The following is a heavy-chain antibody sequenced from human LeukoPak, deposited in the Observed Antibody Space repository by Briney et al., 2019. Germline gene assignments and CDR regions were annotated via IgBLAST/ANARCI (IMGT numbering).Heavy chain of an antibody. CDR1: GGSISSYY. J-gene: IGHJ6*02. V-gene: IGHV4-59*08. CDR2: IYYSGSA. CDR3: AATGAHRDYYYGMDV. Sequence: PSETLSLTCTVSGGSISSYYWSWIRQPPGKGLEWIGYIYYSGSANYNPSLKSRVTISVDTSKNQFSLKLSSVTAADTAVYYCAATGAHRDYYYGMDVWGQGTMVTVSS.